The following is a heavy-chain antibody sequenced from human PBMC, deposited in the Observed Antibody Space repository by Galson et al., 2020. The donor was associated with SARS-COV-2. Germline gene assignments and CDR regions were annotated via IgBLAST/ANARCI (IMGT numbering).Heavy chain of an antibody. D-gene: IGHD6-19*01. CDR3: ARDQGGQWLGEYYFDY. CDR1: GFTFSSYS. Sequence: ESLKISCAASGFTFSSYSMNWVRQAPGKGLEWVSSISSSSSYIFYADSVKGRFTISRDNAKNSLYLQMNSLRAEDTAVYYCARDQGGQWLGEYYFDYWGQGTLVTVSS. CDR2: ISSSSSYI. J-gene: IGHJ4*02. V-gene: IGHV3-21*01.